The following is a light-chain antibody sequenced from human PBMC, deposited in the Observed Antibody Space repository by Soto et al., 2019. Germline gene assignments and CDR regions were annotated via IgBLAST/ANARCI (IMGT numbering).Light chain of an antibody. V-gene: IGKV3-20*01. CDR3: QHYGTSPEVT. CDR2: GAS. CDR1: QSVSSS. J-gene: IGKJ5*01. Sequence: EIVMTQSPATLSVSPGERATLSCRASQSVSSSLAWYQQQPGQAPRLLIYGASSRATGIPDRFSGSGSGADFTLTISRVEPEDFAVYYCQHYGTSPEVTFGQGTRLEIK.